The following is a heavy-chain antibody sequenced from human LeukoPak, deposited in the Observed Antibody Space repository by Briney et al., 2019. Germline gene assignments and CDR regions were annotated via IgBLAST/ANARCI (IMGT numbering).Heavy chain of an antibody. CDR2: IIPIFGTA. CDR1: GGTFSSYA. Sequence: ASVKVSCKASGGTFSSYAISWVRQAPGQGLEWMGGIIPIFGTANYAQKFQGRVTITTDESTSTAYMELSSLRSEDTAVYYRARGGLWFGELLYAMDVWGKGTTVTVSS. D-gene: IGHD3-10*01. J-gene: IGHJ6*03. V-gene: IGHV1-69*05. CDR3: ARGGLWFGELLYAMDV.